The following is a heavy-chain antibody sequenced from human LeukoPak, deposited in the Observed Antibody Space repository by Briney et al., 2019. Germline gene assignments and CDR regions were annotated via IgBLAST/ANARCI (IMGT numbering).Heavy chain of an antibody. V-gene: IGHV4-61*02. J-gene: IGHJ4*02. Sequence: SETLSLTCTVSGGSISSGSYYWSWIRQPAGKGLEWIGPIYISGSTNYNPSLKSRVTISVDTSKNQFSLKLSSVTAADTAVYYCARVLVDCSGGSCYYFDYWGQGTLVTVSS. CDR3: ARVLVDCSGGSCYYFDY. CDR2: IYISGST. D-gene: IGHD2-15*01. CDR1: GGSISSGSYY.